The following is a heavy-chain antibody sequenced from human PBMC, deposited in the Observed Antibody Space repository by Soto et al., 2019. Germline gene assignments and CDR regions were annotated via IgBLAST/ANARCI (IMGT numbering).Heavy chain of an antibody. Sequence: QVQLQESGPGLVKPSQTLSLTCTVSGGSISSGDYYWSWIRQPPGKGLEWIGYIYYGGSTYYNPSLKSRVTISVDTSKNQFSLKLSSVTAADTAVYYCARRYCSSTSCYDGLLGGWFDPWGQGTLVTVSS. CDR3: ARRYCSSTSCYDGLLGGWFDP. J-gene: IGHJ5*02. CDR1: GGSISSGDYY. D-gene: IGHD2-2*01. CDR2: IYYGGST. V-gene: IGHV4-30-4*01.